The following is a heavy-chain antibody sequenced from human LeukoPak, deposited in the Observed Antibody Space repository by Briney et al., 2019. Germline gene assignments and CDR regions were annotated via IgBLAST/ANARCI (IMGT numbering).Heavy chain of an antibody. Sequence: PGGSLRLSCAASGFTFSSYAMHWVRQAPGEGLEWVAVISYDGSNKYYADSVKGRFTISRDNSKNTLYLQMNSLRAEDTAVYYCARVRGYYYVLAFDIWGQGTMVTVSS. J-gene: IGHJ3*02. CDR1: GFTFSSYA. CDR2: ISYDGSNK. D-gene: IGHD3-22*01. V-gene: IGHV3-30-3*01. CDR3: ARVRGYYYVLAFDI.